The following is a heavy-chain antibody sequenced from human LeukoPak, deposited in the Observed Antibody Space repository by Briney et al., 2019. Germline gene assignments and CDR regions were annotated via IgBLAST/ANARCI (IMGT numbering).Heavy chain of an antibody. CDR2: IYYSGST. CDR3: ARDVYGDYGSYFDY. Sequence: SETLSLTCTVSGGSIRGYYWSWIRQPPGKGLEWIGYIYYSGSTNYNPSLKSRVTISVDTSKNQFSLKLSSVTAADTAVYYCARDVYGDYGSYFDYWGQGTLVTVSS. D-gene: IGHD4-17*01. V-gene: IGHV4-59*01. J-gene: IGHJ4*02. CDR1: GGSIRGYY.